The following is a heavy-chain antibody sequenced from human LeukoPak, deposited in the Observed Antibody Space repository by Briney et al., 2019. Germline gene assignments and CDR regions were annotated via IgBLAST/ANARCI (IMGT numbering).Heavy chain of an antibody. D-gene: IGHD6-19*01. CDR2: INPSSGGT. Sequence: ASVKVSCKASGYTFTDHYIHWVRQAPGQGLEWMGWINPSSGGTNYAQKFQGRVTMTRDTSISTAYMELSRLRSDDTAVYYCARRSPPWLPNDTDDYYYYYMDVWGTGTTVTVSS. CDR1: GYTFTDHY. V-gene: IGHV1-2*02. CDR3: ARRSPPWLPNDTDDYYYYYMDV. J-gene: IGHJ6*03.